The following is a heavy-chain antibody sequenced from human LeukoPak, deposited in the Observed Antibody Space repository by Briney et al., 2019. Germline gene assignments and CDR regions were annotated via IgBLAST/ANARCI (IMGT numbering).Heavy chain of an antibody. J-gene: IGHJ5*02. CDR3: AREAPGIAAAGNWFDP. Sequence: SETLSLTXTVSGGSISSYYWSWIRQPPGKGLEWIGYIYYSGSTNYNPSLKSRGTISVDTSKNQFSMKLSSVTAADTAVYYCAREAPGIAAAGNWFDPWGQGTLVTVSS. D-gene: IGHD6-13*01. CDR2: IYYSGST. V-gene: IGHV4-59*01. CDR1: GGSISSYY.